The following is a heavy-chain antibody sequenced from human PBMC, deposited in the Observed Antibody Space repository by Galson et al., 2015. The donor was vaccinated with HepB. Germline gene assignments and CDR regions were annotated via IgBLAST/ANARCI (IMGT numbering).Heavy chain of an antibody. Sequence: SLRLSCAASGFTFSSYAMHWVRQAPGKGLEWVAVISYDGSNKYYADSVKGRFTISRDNSKNTLYLQMNSLRAEDTAVYYCARERPPEMVVAATPDLNYYYGMDVWGQGTTVTVSS. CDR1: GFTFSSYA. D-gene: IGHD2-15*01. J-gene: IGHJ6*02. CDR3: ARERPPEMVVAATPDLNYYYGMDV. CDR2: ISYDGSNK. V-gene: IGHV3-30-3*01.